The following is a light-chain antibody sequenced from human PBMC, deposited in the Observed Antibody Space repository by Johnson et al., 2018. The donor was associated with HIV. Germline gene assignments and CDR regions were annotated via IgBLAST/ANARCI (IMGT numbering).Light chain of an antibody. CDR1: SSNIGNSY. V-gene: IGLV1-51*01. CDR2: DNN. J-gene: IGLJ1*01. Sequence: QSVLTQPPSVSAAPGQKVTISCSGSSSNIGNSYVSWYQQLPGTAPKLLIYDNNKRPSEIPDRFSGSKSGTSATLGITGLQTGDETDYYCGSWDSRLGNYVFGTGTKITVL. CDR3: GSWDSRLGNYV.